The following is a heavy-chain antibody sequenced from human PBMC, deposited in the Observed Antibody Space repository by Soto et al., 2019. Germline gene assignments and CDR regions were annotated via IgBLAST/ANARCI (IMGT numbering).Heavy chain of an antibody. CDR3: RYYGSGSYPYYFDY. CDR1: GFTVSSNY. J-gene: IGHJ4*02. V-gene: IGHV3-53*02. Sequence: EVQLVETGGGLIQPGGSLRLSCAASGFTVSSNYMSWVRQAPGKGLERVSVIYSGGSTYYADSVKGRFTISRDNYKNTLYLQMNSLRAEDTAVYYCRYYGSGSYPYYFDYWGQGTLVTVSS. CDR2: IYSGGST. D-gene: IGHD3-10*01.